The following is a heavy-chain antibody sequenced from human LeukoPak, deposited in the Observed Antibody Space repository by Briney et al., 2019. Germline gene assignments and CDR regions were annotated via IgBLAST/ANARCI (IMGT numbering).Heavy chain of an antibody. J-gene: IGHJ5*02. CDR2: INAGNGNT. V-gene: IGHV1-3*01. CDR1: GYTFVSYA. CDR3: ATSVIAARGIWFDP. Sequence: ASVKVCCKASGYTFVSYAMHWMRQAPGQRLEWMGWINAGNGNTKYSQKFQGRVTITRDTSASTAYMELSSLRSEDTAVYYCATSVIAARGIWFDPWGQGTLVTVSS. D-gene: IGHD6-6*01.